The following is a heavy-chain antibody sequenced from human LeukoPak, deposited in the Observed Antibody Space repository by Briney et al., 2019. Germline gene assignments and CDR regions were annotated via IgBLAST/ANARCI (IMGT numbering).Heavy chain of an antibody. J-gene: IGHJ5*01. D-gene: IGHD2-21*02. CDR1: GFTVSGTH. Sequence: GGSLRLSCAASGFTVSGTHMSRVRQAPGKGLEWVSAMYTGGTTYYADSVTGRFTVSRDSSRNTLFLHMNSLRDEDTAVYYCAKDEVTSGGGLASWGQGTLVIVSS. CDR2: MYTGGTT. CDR3: AKDEVTSGGGLAS. V-gene: IGHV3-53*01.